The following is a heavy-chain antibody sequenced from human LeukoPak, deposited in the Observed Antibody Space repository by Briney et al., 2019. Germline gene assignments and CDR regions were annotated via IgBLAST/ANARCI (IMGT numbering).Heavy chain of an antibody. CDR2: ISYDGSNK. Sequence: ERSLRLSCAASGFTFSTYGMHWVRQAPGKGLEWVAVISYDGSNKYYGDSVKGRFIISRDNSKNTLYLQMNSLRAEDTAVYYCAKILYYYDSRGFEDYWGQGTLVTVSS. CDR3: AKILYYYDSRGFEDY. D-gene: IGHD3-22*01. V-gene: IGHV3-30*18. J-gene: IGHJ4*02. CDR1: GFTFSTYG.